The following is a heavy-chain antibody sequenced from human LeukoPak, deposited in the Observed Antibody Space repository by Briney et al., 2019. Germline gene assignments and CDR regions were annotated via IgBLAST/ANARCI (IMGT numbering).Heavy chain of an antibody. Sequence: ASVKVSCKASGYTFTSYYIHWVGQAPGQGLEGRGVIKPSGGSSTYAQKFHARVTMTRDTSTSTVYMDLSSLRSGDTAVYFCARWRGGSVWFDPWGQGTLVTVSS. CDR3: ARWRGGSVWFDP. V-gene: IGHV1-46*01. J-gene: IGHJ5*02. D-gene: IGHD2-15*01. CDR1: GYTFTSYY. CDR2: IKPSGGSS.